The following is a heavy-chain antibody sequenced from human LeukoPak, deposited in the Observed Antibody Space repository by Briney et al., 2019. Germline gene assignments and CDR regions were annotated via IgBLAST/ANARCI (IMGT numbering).Heavy chain of an antibody. CDR3: ARDPDTPMIVVVMGAFDI. Sequence: PSETLSLTCTVSGGSISSSSYYWGWIRQPPGKGLEWIGNIYYSGSTYYNPSLKSRVTISVDTSKNQFSLKLSSVTAADTAVYYCARDPDTPMIVVVMGAFDIWGQGTMVTVSS. CDR1: GGSISSSSYY. V-gene: IGHV4-39*07. CDR2: IYYSGST. D-gene: IGHD3-22*01. J-gene: IGHJ3*02.